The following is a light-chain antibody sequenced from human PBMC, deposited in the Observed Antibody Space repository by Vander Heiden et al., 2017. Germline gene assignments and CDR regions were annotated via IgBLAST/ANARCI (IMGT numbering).Light chain of an antibody. CDR2: GAA. V-gene: IGKV3-20*01. CDR3: QQYGSSPLP. Sequence: ELAQSPVTMSLSPGEISTLSCRASQSVSNNYLAWFQQKPGQQPRLLIVGAAGRASGIPARFSGSGSGTGFTLTVSRLEPEDSAVYYCQQYGSSPLPFGGGTKVEIK. J-gene: IGKJ4*01. CDR1: QSVSNNY.